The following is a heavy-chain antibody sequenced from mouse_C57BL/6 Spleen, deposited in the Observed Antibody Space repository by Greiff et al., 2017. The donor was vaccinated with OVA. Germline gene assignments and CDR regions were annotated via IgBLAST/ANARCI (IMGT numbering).Heavy chain of an antibody. Sequence: QVQLQQSGAELARPGASVKMSCKASGYTFTSYTMHWVKQRPGQGLEWIGYINPSSGYTKYNQKFKDKATLTADKSSSTAYMQLSSLTSEDSAVYYCARAPGSTAYWYFDVWGTGTSVTVSS. V-gene: IGHV1-4*01. D-gene: IGHD1-2*01. J-gene: IGHJ1*03. CDR3: ARAPGSTAYWYFDV. CDR2: INPSSGYT. CDR1: GYTFTSYT.